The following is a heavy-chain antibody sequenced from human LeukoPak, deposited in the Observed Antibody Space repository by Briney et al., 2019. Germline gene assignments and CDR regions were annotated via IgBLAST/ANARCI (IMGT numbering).Heavy chain of an antibody. V-gene: IGHV3-23*01. Sequence: GGSLRLSCAASGFTFSNYAMSWVRQAPGKGLEWVSTISGSGGSTYYADSVKGRFAISRDNSKNTLYLQMNSPRAEDTAVYYCAKARSVWDFDYWGQGTLVTVSS. D-gene: IGHD1-14*01. CDR3: AKARSVWDFDY. CDR1: GFTFSNYA. J-gene: IGHJ4*02. CDR2: ISGSGGST.